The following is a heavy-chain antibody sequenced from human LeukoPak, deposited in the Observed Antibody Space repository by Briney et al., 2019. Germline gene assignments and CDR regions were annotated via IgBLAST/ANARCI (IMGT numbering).Heavy chain of an antibody. D-gene: IGHD2-15*01. CDR3: ARGRPGYCSGGSCYLDY. J-gene: IGHJ4*02. CDR1: GFTFSSYA. V-gene: IGHV3-30-3*01. CDR2: ILYDGSNK. Sequence: GGSLRLSCAASGFTFSSYAMHWVRQAPGKGLEWVAVILYDGSNKYNSDSVKGRFTISRDNSKNTLDLQINSLRAEDTAVYYCARGRPGYCSGGSCYLDYWGQGTLVTVSS.